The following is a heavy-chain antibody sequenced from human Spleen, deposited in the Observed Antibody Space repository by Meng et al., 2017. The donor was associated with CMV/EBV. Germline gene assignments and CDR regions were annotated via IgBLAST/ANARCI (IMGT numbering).Heavy chain of an antibody. V-gene: IGHV4-39*07. J-gene: IGHJ4*02. CDR1: SGSISSSNSY. Sequence: SETLSLTCTVSSGSISSSNSYWGWIRQPPGKGLEWIGSVYYGGSTYYTPSLKSRVTISVDTSKNQFSLNLNSVTAADTAVYYCARDRSGFWSGSFDYWGQGTLVTVSS. CDR2: VYYGGST. CDR3: ARDRSGFWSGSFDY. D-gene: IGHD3-3*01.